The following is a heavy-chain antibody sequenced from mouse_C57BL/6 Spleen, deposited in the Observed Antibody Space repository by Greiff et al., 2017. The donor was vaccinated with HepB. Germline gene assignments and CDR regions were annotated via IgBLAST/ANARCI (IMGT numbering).Heavy chain of an antibody. CDR1: GFTFSSYA. V-gene: IGHV5-4*01. CDR2: ISDGGSYT. D-gene: IGHD1-1*01. J-gene: IGHJ3*01. Sequence: EVQVVESGGGLVKPGGSLKLSCAASGFTFSSYAMSWVRQTPEKRLEWVATISDGGSYTYYPDNVKGRFTISRDNAKNNLYLQMSHLKSEDTAMYYCARDDYGSSYALAYWGQGTLVTVSA. CDR3: ARDDYGSSYALAY.